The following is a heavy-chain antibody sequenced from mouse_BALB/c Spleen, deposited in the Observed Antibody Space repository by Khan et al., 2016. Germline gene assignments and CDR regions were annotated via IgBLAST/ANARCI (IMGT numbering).Heavy chain of an antibody. CDR1: GYAFSSYW. CDR2: IYPGDGDT. Sequence: QVQLKQSGAELVRPGSSVKISCKASGYAFSSYWMNWVKQRPGQGLEWIGQIYPGDGDTNYNVKFNGKATLTADQSSSTAYMQLSGLTAGDSAVYYGARAGGGTAYWGQGTLVTVSA. J-gene: IGHJ3*01. D-gene: IGHD3-1*01. V-gene: IGHV1-80*01. CDR3: ARAGGGTAY.